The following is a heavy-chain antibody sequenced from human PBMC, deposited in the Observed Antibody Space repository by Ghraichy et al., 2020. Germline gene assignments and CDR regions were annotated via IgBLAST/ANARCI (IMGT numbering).Heavy chain of an antibody. J-gene: IGHJ6*03. CDR2: IYTSGST. CDR1: GGSISSYY. D-gene: IGHD1-14*01. CDR3: ARASPRSVGRKDYYYYYYMDV. V-gene: IGHV4-4*07. Sequence: SETLSLTCTVSGGSISSYYWSWIRQPAGKGLEWIGRIYTSGSTNYNPSLKSRVTMSVDTSKNQFSLKLSSVTAADTAVYYCARASPRSVGRKDYYYYYYMDVWGKGTTVTVSS.